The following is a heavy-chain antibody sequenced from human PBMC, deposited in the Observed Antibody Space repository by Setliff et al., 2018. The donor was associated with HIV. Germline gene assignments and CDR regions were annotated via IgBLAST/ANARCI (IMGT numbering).Heavy chain of an antibody. D-gene: IGHD4-4*01. V-gene: IGHV4-31*11. Sequence: SETLSLTCVVSGGSINTGGYYWTWIRQVPGKGLEWIGYIYYSGSTYYNPSLKSRVPISVDTSKNQFSLRLNSVTAADTSVYYCASVGIYDYSNYVDAFDIWGQGTMVTVSS. CDR1: GGSINTGGYY. CDR2: IYYSGST. CDR3: ASVGIYDYSNYVDAFDI. J-gene: IGHJ3*02.